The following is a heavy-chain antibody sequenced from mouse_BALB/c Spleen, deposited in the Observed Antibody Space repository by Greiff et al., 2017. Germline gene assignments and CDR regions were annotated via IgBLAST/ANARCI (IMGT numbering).Heavy chain of an antibody. J-gene: IGHJ3*01. CDR2: ISSGSSTI. Sequence: DVLLVESGGGLVQPGGSLKLSCAASGFTFSSFGMHWVRQAPVKGLEWVAYISSGSSTIYYADTVKGRFTISIDNPKNTLFLQMTSLRSEDTAMYYCARGGAWCAYWGEGTLVTVAA. V-gene: IGHV5-17*02. CDR3: ARGGAWCAY. CDR1: GFTFSSFG.